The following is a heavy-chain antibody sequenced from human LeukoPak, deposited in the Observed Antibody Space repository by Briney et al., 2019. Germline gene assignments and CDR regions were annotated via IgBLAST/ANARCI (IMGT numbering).Heavy chain of an antibody. J-gene: IGHJ6*03. CDR1: GGSFSAYY. V-gene: IGHV4-34*01. CDR3: AGYYYYNMDV. CDR2: INHSGST. Sequence: SETLSLACAVYGGSFSAYYWSWIRQPPGKGLEWIGEINHSGSTNYNPPLKSRVSISVNTSKNQFSLKLSSVTAADTAVYYCAGYYYYNMDVWGKGTTVTLSS.